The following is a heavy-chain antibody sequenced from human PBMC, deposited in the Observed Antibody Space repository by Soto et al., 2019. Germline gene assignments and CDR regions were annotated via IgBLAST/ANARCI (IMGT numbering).Heavy chain of an antibody. CDR3: ERDRQYYYNSRCYLCSSQHIDY. CDR2: INHSGST. V-gene: IGHV4-34*01. J-gene: IGHJ4*02. Sequence: SETLSLTCAVYGGSFSGYYWSWIRQPPGKGLEWIGEINHSGSTNYNPPLKSRVTISVDTTKNQFSLKLRSVTAADTAVNDGERDRQYYYNSRCYLCSSQHIDYWGQGTVVTVSS. CDR1: GGSFSGYY. D-gene: IGHD3-22*01.